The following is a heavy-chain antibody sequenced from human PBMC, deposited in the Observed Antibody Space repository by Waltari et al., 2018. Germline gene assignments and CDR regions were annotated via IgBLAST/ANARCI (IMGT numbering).Heavy chain of an antibody. J-gene: IGHJ4*02. CDR2: INEDGRTT. CDR1: GLPFSSNW. Sequence: EVQLVESGGGLVQPGGSLRLSCADSGLPFSSNWMHWVRQVPGKGLLWVSRINEDGRTTTYADSVKGRFTISRDNAKNTLYLQMNSLRAEDTAVYYCVRDLAGARGHWGQGTLVTVSS. V-gene: IGHV3-74*03. D-gene: IGHD7-27*01. CDR3: VRDLAGARGH.